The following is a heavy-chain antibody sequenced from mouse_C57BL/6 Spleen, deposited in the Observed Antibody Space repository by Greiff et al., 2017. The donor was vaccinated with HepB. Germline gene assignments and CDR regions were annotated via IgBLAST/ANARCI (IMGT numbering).Heavy chain of an antibody. CDR3: ARAYYYGSSCAMDY. V-gene: IGHV1-54*01. CDR1: GYAFTNYL. CDR2: INPGSGGT. J-gene: IGHJ4*01. D-gene: IGHD1-1*01. Sequence: QVQLQQSGAELVRPGTSVKVSCNASGYAFTNYLIEWVKQRPGQGLEWIGVINPGSGGTNYNEKFKGKATLTADKSSRTAYMQLSSLTSEDSAVYFCARAYYYGSSCAMDYWGQGTSVTVSS.